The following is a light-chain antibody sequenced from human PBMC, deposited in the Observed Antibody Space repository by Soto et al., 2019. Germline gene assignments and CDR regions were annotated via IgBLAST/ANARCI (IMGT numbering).Light chain of an antibody. Sequence: VIWMTQSPSFLSASTGDRVTITCRISQGISSHLAWYQQKPGKAPELLIYDASTLQSGVTSRFSGSGSGTEFTLTISYLQSEDFATYYCQHYYNFPHAFGQGTKLEIK. CDR2: DAS. CDR3: QHYYNFPHA. V-gene: IGKV1D-8*01. J-gene: IGKJ2*01. CDR1: QGISSH.